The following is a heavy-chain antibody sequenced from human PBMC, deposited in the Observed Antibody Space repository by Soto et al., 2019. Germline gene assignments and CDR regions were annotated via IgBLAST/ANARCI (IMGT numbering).Heavy chain of an antibody. V-gene: IGHV3-23*01. CDR3: VKDAGSVCSGGSCYFQAPDY. Sequence: GGSLRLSCAASGFTFNSFAMSWVCQAPGKGLEWVSGISGSGGSTYYADSVRGRFTISRANSKNTLYVQMNSLRVEDTAVYYCVKDAGSVCSGGSCYFQAPDYWGQGTLVTVSS. CDR1: GFTFNSFA. CDR2: ISGSGGST. D-gene: IGHD2-15*01. J-gene: IGHJ4*02.